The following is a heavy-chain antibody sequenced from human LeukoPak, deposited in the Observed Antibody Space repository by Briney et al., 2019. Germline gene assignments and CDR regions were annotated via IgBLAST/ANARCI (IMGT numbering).Heavy chain of an antibody. CDR3: AREDRDYGDYGTFDY. Sequence: PSETLSLTCTVSGYSISSGYYWGWPRPPPGKGLEWIGCNYHSGSTYYNPSLKSRVTISVDTSKNQFSLKLSSVTAADTAVYYCAREDRDYGDYGTFDYWGQGTLVTVSS. CDR2: NYHSGST. V-gene: IGHV4-38-2*02. J-gene: IGHJ4*02. CDR1: GYSISSGYY. D-gene: IGHD4-17*01.